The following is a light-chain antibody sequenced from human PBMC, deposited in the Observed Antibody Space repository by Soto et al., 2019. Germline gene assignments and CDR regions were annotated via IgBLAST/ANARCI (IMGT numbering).Light chain of an antibody. CDR1: SSNIGAGYD. J-gene: IGLJ1*01. V-gene: IGLV1-40*01. Sequence: QSVLTQPPSVSGAPGQRVTISCTGSSSNIGAGYDLHWYQQLPGTAPKLLIYGNSNRPSGVPDRFPGSKSGTSASLAITGLQAEDEADYYCQSYDSRLSAYVFGTGTKVTVL. CDR3: QSYDSRLSAYV. CDR2: GNS.